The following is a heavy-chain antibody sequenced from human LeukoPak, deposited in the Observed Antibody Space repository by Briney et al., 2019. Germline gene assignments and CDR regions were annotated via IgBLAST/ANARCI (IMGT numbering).Heavy chain of an antibody. J-gene: IGHJ3*02. CDR3: AILEANYDFWSGYVSLNAFDI. V-gene: IGHV3-23*01. D-gene: IGHD3-3*01. CDR2: ITGNGGST. CDR1: GFTFCSYA. Sequence: PGGALRLSCAASGFTFCSYAIGSVRRAPGRVLGWVSAITGNGGSTSYADSVRGGFTVSRDNSKNTLHLQRNSLRAEDTAVYYCAILEANYDFWSGYVSLNAFDIWGQGTMVTVSS.